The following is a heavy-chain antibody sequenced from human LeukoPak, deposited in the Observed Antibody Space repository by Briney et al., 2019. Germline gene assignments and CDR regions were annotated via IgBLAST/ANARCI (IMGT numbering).Heavy chain of an antibody. CDR1: GYTFTDYY. D-gene: IGHD1-1*01. Sequence: VASVKISCKVSGYTFTDYYMHWVQQAPGKGLEWVGLVDPEDGETIYAEKFQGRVTITADTSTDTAYMELSSLRSEDTAVYYCATDLGRNGWFDPWGQGTLVTVSS. V-gene: IGHV1-69-2*01. J-gene: IGHJ5*02. CDR3: ATDLGRNGWFDP. CDR2: VDPEDGET.